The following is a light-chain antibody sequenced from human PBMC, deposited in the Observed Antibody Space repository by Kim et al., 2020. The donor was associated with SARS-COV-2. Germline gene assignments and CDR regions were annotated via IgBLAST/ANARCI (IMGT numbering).Light chain of an antibody. Sequence: APVRDRVTITCLASQPVSTYLNWYQHKPGKVPKLLIFGASTLHTGVSSRFSGSGSGTEFTLTISSLQPEDAATYYCEQSYSLPLAFGGGTKVDIK. CDR3: EQSYSLPLA. CDR1: QPVSTY. CDR2: GAS. V-gene: IGKV1-39*01. J-gene: IGKJ4*01.